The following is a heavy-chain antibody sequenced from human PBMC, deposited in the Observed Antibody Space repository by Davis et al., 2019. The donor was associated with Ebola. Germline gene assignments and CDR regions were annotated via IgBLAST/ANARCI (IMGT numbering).Heavy chain of an antibody. CDR3: AREGIVGATPPGY. V-gene: IGHV3-7*01. CDR1: GFTFSSYW. Sequence: GESLKIPCAASGFTFSSYWMSWVRQAPGKGLEWVANIKQDGSEKYYVDSVKGRFTISRDNAKNSLYLQMNSLRAEDTDVYYCAREGIVGATPPGYWGQGTLVTVSS. J-gene: IGHJ4*02. D-gene: IGHD1-26*01. CDR2: IKQDGSEK.